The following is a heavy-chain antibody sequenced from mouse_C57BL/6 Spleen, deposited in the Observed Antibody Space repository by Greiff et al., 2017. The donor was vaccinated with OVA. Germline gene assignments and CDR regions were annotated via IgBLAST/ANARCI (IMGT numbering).Heavy chain of an antibody. CDR3: VWVIARVVDAMDY. CDR2: INPSSGYT. CDR1: GYTFTSYT. Sequence: VQLQQSGAELARPGASVKMSCKASGYTFTSYTMHWVKQRPGQGLEWIGYINPSSGYTKYNQKFKDKATLTADKSSSTAYMQLSSLTSEDSAVYFCVWVIARVVDAMDYWGQGTSVTVSS. J-gene: IGHJ4*01. D-gene: IGHD1-1*01. V-gene: IGHV1-4*01.